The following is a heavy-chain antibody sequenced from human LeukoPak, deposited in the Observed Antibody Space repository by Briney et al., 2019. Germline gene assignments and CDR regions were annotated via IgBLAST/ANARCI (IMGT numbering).Heavy chain of an antibody. CDR2: IASDGSST. CDR3: ARGRPHGNDY. D-gene: IGHD4-23*01. Sequence: GGSLRLSCAASGFTFSSYWMNWVRQAPGKGLVWVSRIASDGSSTTYADSVKGRFSISRDNAKNTLYLQMNSLRVEDTAVYYCARGRPHGNDYWGQGTLFTVSS. CDR1: GFTFSSYW. J-gene: IGHJ4*02. V-gene: IGHV3-74*01.